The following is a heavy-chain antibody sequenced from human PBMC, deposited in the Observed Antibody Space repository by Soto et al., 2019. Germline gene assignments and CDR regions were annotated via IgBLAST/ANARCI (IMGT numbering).Heavy chain of an antibody. V-gene: IGHV4-59*08. Sequence: SETLSLTCTVPGGSISSYYWSLIRQPPGKGLEWIGYIYYSGSTNYNPSLKSRVTISVDTSKNQFSLKLSSVTAADTAVYYCARRYGGTFDYWGQGTLVTVSS. CDR1: GGSISSYY. D-gene: IGHD2-15*01. J-gene: IGHJ4*02. CDR2: IYYSGST. CDR3: ARRYGGTFDY.